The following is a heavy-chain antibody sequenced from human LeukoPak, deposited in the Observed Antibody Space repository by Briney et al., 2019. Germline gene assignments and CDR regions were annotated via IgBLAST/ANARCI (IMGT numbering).Heavy chain of an antibody. CDR2: ISAYNGNT. Sequence: ASVKVSCKASGYTFTSYGISWVRQAPGQGLEWMGWISAYNGNTNYAQKLQGRVTMTTDTSTSTAYTELRSPRSDDTAVYYCARDQEAYYYGSGSPHWGQGTLVTVSS. CDR3: ARDQEAYYYGSGSPH. J-gene: IGHJ4*02. D-gene: IGHD3-10*01. CDR1: GYTFTSYG. V-gene: IGHV1-18*01.